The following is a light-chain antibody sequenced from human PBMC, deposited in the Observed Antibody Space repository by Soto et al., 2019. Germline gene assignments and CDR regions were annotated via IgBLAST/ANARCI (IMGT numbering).Light chain of an antibody. Sequence: QSVLTQPPSASGTPGQTVTISCSGSSSNIGTSSVHWYKHLPGTAPKPLIYTNDQRPSGVPDRFSGSKSGTSASLAISGLQSEEEADYYGEVGDDSLKGHVLGAGTKVPVL. J-gene: IGLJ1*01. CDR2: TND. V-gene: IGLV1-44*01. CDR3: EVGDDSLKGHV. CDR1: SSNIGTSS.